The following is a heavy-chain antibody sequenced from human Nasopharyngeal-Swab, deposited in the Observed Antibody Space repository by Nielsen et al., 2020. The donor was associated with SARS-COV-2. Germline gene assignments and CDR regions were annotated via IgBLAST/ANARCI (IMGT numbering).Heavy chain of an antibody. V-gene: IGHV3-7*01. CDR2: IKQDGSEK. CDR1: GFTFSSYW. Sequence: GGSLRLSCAASGFTFSSYWMSWVRQAPGKGLEWVANIKQDGSEKYYVDSVKGRFTISRDNAKNSLYLQMNSLRAEGTAVYYCARSRRYYYGSGAVSDYYYGMDVWGQGTTVTVSS. D-gene: IGHD3-10*01. CDR3: ARSRRYYYGSGAVSDYYYGMDV. J-gene: IGHJ6*02.